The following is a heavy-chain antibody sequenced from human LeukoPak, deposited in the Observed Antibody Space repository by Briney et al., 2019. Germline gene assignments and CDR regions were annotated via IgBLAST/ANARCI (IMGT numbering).Heavy chain of an antibody. CDR1: GGSFSGYS. Sequence: SETLSLTCAVYGGSFSGYSWSWIRQPPGKGLEWIGEINHSGTTNYNPSLKSRVTISVDTPKNQFSLKLSSVTAADTAVYYCAGQWVATFYYDYWGQGILVTVSS. D-gene: IGHD5-12*01. CDR3: AGQWVATFYYDY. J-gene: IGHJ4*02. V-gene: IGHV4-34*01. CDR2: INHSGTT.